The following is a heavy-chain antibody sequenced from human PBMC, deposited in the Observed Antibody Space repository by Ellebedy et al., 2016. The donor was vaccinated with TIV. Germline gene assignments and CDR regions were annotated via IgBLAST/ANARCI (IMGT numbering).Heavy chain of an antibody. CDR2: MFHTGRT. CDR3: ARILTAYYNHYYDGMGV. CDR1: GAAISSQNW. Sequence: SETLSLTXAVSGAAISSQNWWSWVRQTPGNGLEWIGDMFHTGRTNYNPSLKSRVTISVEKSNNQFFLQLRNVTAADTAVYYCARILTAYYNHYYDGMGVWGQGTTVTVSS. V-gene: IGHV4-4*02. D-gene: IGHD3-9*01. J-gene: IGHJ6*02.